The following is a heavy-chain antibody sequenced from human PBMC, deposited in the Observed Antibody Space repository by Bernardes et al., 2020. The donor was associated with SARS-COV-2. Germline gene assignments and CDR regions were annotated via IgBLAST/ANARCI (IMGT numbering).Heavy chain of an antibody. CDR1: GFTFSSYS. CDR3: VRRLIVEARPRLDY. CDR2: IGPTSLDI. V-gene: IGHV3-21*05. Sequence: WGSLRLSCATSGFTFSSYSMYWVLQTPGKGLEWVSHIGPTSLDISCAASVQGRFTTPRYDAKNSLYLQMNSLTAEDTAVYYCVRRLIVEARPRLDYWGQGILVTVSS. J-gene: IGHJ4*02. D-gene: IGHD1-1*01.